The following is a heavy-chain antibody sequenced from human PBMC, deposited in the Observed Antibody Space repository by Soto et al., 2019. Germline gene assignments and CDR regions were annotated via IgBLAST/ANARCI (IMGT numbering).Heavy chain of an antibody. V-gene: IGHV1-18*01. Sequence: ASVNVSCKASGYTFTTYVFSWVRQAPGQGLEWMGWISGYNGNTKYAEKFQGRVTMTTDTSTSTAHMELRSLRSDDTAVYYCAREGQAPYYYYGMDVWGQGTAVTVSS. CDR3: AREGQAPYYYYGMDV. J-gene: IGHJ6*02. CDR2: ISGYNGNT. CDR1: GYTFTTYV.